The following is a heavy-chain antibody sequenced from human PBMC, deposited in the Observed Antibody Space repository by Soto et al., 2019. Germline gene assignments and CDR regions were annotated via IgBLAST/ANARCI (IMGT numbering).Heavy chain of an antibody. Sequence: SETLSLTCTVSGGSIRSSGYYWGWIRQPPGKGLEWIGSIYYSGSTYYNPSLKSRVTISVDTSKNQFSLKLSSVTAADTAVYYCARHRGPMVRGVITNWFDPWGQGTLVTVSS. V-gene: IGHV4-39*01. J-gene: IGHJ5*02. D-gene: IGHD3-10*01. CDR1: GGSIRSSGYY. CDR3: ARHRGPMVRGVITNWFDP. CDR2: IYYSGST.